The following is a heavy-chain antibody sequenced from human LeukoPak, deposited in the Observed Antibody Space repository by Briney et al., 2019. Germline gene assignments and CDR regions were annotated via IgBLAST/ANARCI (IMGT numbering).Heavy chain of an antibody. CDR2: LNWNSGSI. CDR3: AKKAPGDWVPLDS. CDR1: GFTFDGYA. V-gene: IGHV3-9*01. D-gene: IGHD3-9*01. Sequence: GGSLRLSCAASGFTFDGYAMHWVRQAPGKGLEWVSGLNWNSGSIAYADSVKGRFTISRDNAKSTLYLQMNSLRIEDTAVFYCAKKAPGDWVPLDSWGQGTLVTVSS. J-gene: IGHJ4*02.